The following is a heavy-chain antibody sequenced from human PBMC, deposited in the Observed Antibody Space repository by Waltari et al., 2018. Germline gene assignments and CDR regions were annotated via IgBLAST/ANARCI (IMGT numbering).Heavy chain of an antibody. CDR1: GFTFSTYW. Sequence: EVQLVESVGVLVQSGGSLRLSWPASGFTFSTYWMNWVRQTPGKGLVWVSQINSDGSSTSYADSVKGRFTISRDNAKNTLYLQMNSLRAEDTAVYYCRSDDSNGPLDYWGQGTLVTVSS. CDR2: INSDGSST. V-gene: IGHV3-74*01. J-gene: IGHJ4*02. D-gene: IGHD3-22*01. CDR3: RSDDSNGPLDY.